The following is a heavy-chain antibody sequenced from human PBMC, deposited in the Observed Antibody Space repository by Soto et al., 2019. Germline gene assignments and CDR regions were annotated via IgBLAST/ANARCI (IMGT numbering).Heavy chain of an antibody. D-gene: IGHD3-3*01. V-gene: IGHV1-3*01. CDR1: GYTFTKYS. CDR2: INAGNDDT. CDR3: ARSGIAIFGAVFDS. J-gene: IGHJ4*02. Sequence: QVQLVQSGAEVKKPGASVKLSCKASGYTFTKYSMHWMRQAPGQRLEWMGWINAGNDDTKYSQRFQGRVTITRDTSASTAYMELSSLTSEDTALYYCARSGIAIFGAVFDSWGQGTLVAVSS.